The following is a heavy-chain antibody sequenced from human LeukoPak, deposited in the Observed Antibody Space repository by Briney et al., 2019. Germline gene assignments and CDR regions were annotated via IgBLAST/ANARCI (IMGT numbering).Heavy chain of an antibody. CDR2: IYTSGST. J-gene: IGHJ6*02. CDR1: GGSISSGSYY. CDR3: ARVQRQYCSGGRCYSDQYYYYYGMDV. V-gene: IGHV4-61*02. D-gene: IGHD2-15*01. Sequence: PSQTLSLTCTVSGGSISSGSYYWSWIRQPAGKGLEWIGRIYTSGSTNYNPSLKSRVTISVDTSKNQFSLKLSSVTAADTAVYYCARVQRQYCSGGRCYSDQYYYYYGMDVWGQGTTVTVSS.